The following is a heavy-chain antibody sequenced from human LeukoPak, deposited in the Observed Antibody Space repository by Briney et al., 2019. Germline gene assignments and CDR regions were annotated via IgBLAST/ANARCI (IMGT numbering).Heavy chain of an antibody. J-gene: IGHJ3*02. CDR1: GGSISSYY. V-gene: IGHV4-59*01. CDR2: IYYSGST. CDR3: ARVLKDSSGYYYVDAFDI. D-gene: IGHD3-22*01. Sequence: SETLSLTCTVSGGSISSYYWSWIRQPPGKGLEWIGYIYYSGSTNYNPSLKSRVTISVDTSKNQFSLKLSSVTAADTAVYYCARVLKDSSGYYYVDAFDIWGQGTMVTVSS.